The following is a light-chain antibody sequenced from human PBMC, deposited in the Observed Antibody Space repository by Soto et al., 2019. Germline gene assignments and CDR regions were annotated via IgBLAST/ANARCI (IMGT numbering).Light chain of an antibody. V-gene: IGKV1-39*01. CDR3: QQSYSIPYT. CDR2: AAS. Sequence: DIQMTQSASSLSASVGDRVTITCRASQSISSNLNWHQKKPGQAPKVLIYAASSLQSGVPSRFSGSGSGTDFTLTSSILQPEDFATYYCQQSYSIPYTFGQGTKREI. CDR1: QSISSN. J-gene: IGKJ2*01.